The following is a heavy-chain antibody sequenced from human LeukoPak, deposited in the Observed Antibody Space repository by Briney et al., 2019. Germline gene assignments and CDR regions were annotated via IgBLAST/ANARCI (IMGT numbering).Heavy chain of an antibody. CDR2: ISGSGGST. V-gene: IGHV3-23*01. D-gene: IGHD3-10*01. J-gene: IGHJ6*02. CDR1: GFTFSYAW. Sequence: GGSLRLSCAASGFTFSYAWMSWVRQAPGKGLEWVSAISGSGGSTYYADSVKGRFTISRDNSKNTLYLQMNSLRAEDTAVYYCAKVRGVDDYYYGMDVWGQGTTVTVSS. CDR3: AKVRGVDDYYYGMDV.